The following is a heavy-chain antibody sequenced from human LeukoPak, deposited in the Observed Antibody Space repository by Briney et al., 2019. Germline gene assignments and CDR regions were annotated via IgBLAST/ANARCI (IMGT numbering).Heavy chain of an antibody. CDR1: GGSISSGDYY. D-gene: IGHD1-14*01. Sequence: SETLSLTCTVSGGSISSGDYYWSWIRQPPGKGLEWIGYIYYSGSTYYNPSLKSRVTISVDTSKNQFSLKLSSVTAADTAVYYCARGTTPGGNGFQHWGQGTLVTVSS. CDR3: ARGTTPGGNGFQH. V-gene: IGHV4-30-4*01. J-gene: IGHJ1*01. CDR2: IYYSGST.